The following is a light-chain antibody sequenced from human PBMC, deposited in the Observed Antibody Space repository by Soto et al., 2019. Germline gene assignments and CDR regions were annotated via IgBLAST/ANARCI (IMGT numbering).Light chain of an antibody. CDR1: QSISSW. Sequence: DIQMTQSPSTLSASVGDRVTITCRASQSISSWLAWYQQKPGKAPKLLIYDASSLESGVPSRFSGSGCGTEFTLTISSLQPDDFATYYCQQYNSYLWTFGQGTNVEIK. CDR2: DAS. V-gene: IGKV1-5*01. J-gene: IGKJ1*01. CDR3: QQYNSYLWT.